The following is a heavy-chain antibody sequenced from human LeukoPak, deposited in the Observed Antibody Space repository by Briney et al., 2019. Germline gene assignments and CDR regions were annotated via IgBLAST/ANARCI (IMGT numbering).Heavy chain of an antibody. CDR3: ARAGIAVAGDDY. D-gene: IGHD6-19*01. J-gene: IGHJ4*02. CDR1: GFTFSSYS. Sequence: GGSLRLSCAASGFTFSSYSMNWVRQAPGKGLEWVSSISSSSGYIYYADSVKGRFTISRDNAKNSLYLQMNSLRAEDTAVYYCARAGIAVAGDDYWGQGTLVTVSS. CDR2: ISSSSGYI. V-gene: IGHV3-21*01.